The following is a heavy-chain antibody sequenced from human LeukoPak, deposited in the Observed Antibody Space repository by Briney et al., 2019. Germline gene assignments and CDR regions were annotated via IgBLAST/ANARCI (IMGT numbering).Heavy chain of an antibody. CDR1: GFSFSNFW. D-gene: IGHD5-18*01. CDR2: IDSAGGGT. CDR3: VRDDSNGVDY. V-gene: IGHV3-74*01. J-gene: IGHJ4*02. Sequence: GGSHSRFCAPSGFSFSNFWMLWVRQVPGKGLACVSRIDSAGGGTAYADSVKGRFSISRDNSKNTLDLQMNFLRVEDTGVYYCVRDDSNGVDYWGPGTKVTVSS.